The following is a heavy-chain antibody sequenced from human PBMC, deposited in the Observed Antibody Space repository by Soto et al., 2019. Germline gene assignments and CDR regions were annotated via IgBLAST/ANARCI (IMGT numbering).Heavy chain of an antibody. D-gene: IGHD6-19*01. CDR1: GYTFTSYA. V-gene: IGHV1-3*01. CDR2: INAGNGNT. J-gene: IGHJ4*02. Sequence: ASVKVSCKASGYTFTSYAMHWVRQATGQRLEWMGWINAGNGNTKYSQKFQGRVTITRDTSASTAYMELSSLRSEDTAVYYCAAGLYSSGWPFDYWGQGTLVTVSS. CDR3: AAGLYSSGWPFDY.